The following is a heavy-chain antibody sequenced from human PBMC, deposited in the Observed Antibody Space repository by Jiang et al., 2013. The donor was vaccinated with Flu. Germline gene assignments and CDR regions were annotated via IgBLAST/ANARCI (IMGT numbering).Heavy chain of an antibody. Sequence: LTCAVSGYSISSGYYWGWIRQPPGKGLEWIGSIYHSGSTYYNPSLKSRVTISVHTSKNQFSLKVTSVTAADTAVYYCARKPTVVAPADFWGQGTLVTVSS. CDR3: ARKPTVVAPADF. CDR2: IYHSGST. V-gene: IGHV4-38-2*01. D-gene: IGHD4-17*01. CDR1: GYSISSGYY. J-gene: IGHJ4*02.